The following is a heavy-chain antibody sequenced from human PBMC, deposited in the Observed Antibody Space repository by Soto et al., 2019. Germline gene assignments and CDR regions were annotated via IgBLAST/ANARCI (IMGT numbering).Heavy chain of an antibody. Sequence: QVQLVQSGAEVKKPGASVKVSCKASGYTFTSYGISWVRQAPGQGLEWMGWISAYNGNTNYAQKLQGRVTMTTDTSTSTAYMELRSLRADDTAVYYCARDLAGGYDYVDYYYGMDVWGQGTTVTVSS. V-gene: IGHV1-18*01. CDR2: ISAYNGNT. J-gene: IGHJ6*02. CDR3: ARDLAGGYDYVDYYYGMDV. CDR1: GYTFTSYG. D-gene: IGHD5-12*01.